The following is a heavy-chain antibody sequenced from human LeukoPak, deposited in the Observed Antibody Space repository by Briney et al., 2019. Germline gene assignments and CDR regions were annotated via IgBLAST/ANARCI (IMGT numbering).Heavy chain of an antibody. J-gene: IGHJ4*02. Sequence: GASVKVSCKASGYTFTGYYMHWVRQAPGQGLEWMGWINPNSGGTNYAQKFQGRVTMTRDTSISTAYMELSRLRSDDTAVYYCAREVDTAMEIEMAVLVDWGQGTLVTVSS. CDR3: AREVDTAMEIEMAVLVD. CDR1: GYTFTGYY. D-gene: IGHD5-18*01. CDR2: INPNSGGT. V-gene: IGHV1-2*02.